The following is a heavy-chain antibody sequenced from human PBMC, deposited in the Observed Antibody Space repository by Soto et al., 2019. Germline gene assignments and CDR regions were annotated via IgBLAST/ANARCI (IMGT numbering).Heavy chain of an antibody. Sequence: GGSLRLSCAASGFTFSKYAMHWVRQAPGKGLEWVAVISYDGSNKYYADSVKGRFTITRVNSKHTLYLQMSSLRSEDTALYYCAREFSSSSDLYYYYYPMDVWGQGTTVTVSS. D-gene: IGHD6-6*01. CDR3: AREFSSSSDLYYYYYPMDV. CDR1: GFTFSKYA. J-gene: IGHJ6*02. V-gene: IGHV3-30-3*01. CDR2: ISYDGSNK.